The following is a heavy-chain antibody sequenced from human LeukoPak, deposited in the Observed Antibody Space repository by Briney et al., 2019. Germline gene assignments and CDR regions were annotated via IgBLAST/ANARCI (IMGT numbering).Heavy chain of an antibody. CDR2: IYPGDSDT. CDR1: GYSFTNYW. V-gene: IGHV5-51*01. CDR3: SRLRMASTPY. J-gene: IGHJ4*02. D-gene: IGHD5-24*01. Sequence: GESLRISCKGSGYSFTNYWIGWVRQMPGKGLEWMGIIYPGDSDTGYSPSFQGQVTISADKSISTAYLQWSSLEASDTAMYYCSRLRMASTPYWGQGTLVTVSS.